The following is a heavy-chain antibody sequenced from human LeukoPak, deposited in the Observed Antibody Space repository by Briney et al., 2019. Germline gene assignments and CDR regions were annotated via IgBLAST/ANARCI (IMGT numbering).Heavy chain of an antibody. CDR1: GGSICSGGYY. J-gene: IGHJ6*02. D-gene: IGHD3-16*01. CDR3: ARDRLRDYYYYGMDV. Sequence: SQTLSLTCTVSGGSICSGGYYWSWIRQHPGKGLEWIGYIYYSGSTYYNPSLKSRVTISVDTSKNQFSLKLSSVTAADTAVYYCARDRLRDYYYYGMDVWGQGTTVTVSS. V-gene: IGHV4-31*03. CDR2: IYYSGST.